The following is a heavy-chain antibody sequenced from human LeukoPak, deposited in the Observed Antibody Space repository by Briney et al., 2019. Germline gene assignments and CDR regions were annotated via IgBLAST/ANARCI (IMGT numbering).Heavy chain of an antibody. J-gene: IGHJ4*02. Sequence: PGGSLRLSCAASGFTFSSYHMNWVRQAPGKGLEWVSSISTSSSSSYIYYADSVTGRFTISRDNAKNSLYLQMNSLRAEDTAVYYCARRATTERGHSYGLNYWGQGTLVTVSS. D-gene: IGHD5-18*01. V-gene: IGHV3-21*01. CDR3: ARRATTERGHSYGLNY. CDR1: GFTFSSYH. CDR2: ISTSSSSSYI.